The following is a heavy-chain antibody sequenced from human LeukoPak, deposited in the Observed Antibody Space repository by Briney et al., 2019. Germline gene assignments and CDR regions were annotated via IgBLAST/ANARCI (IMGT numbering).Heavy chain of an antibody. Sequence: AGGSLRLSCAASGFTFSSYGMHWVRQAPGKGLGWVAVISYDGSNKYYADSVKGRFTISRDNSKNTLYLQMNSLRAEDTAVYYCAKLGYPIQLWAYFDYWGQGTLVTVSS. CDR1: GFTFSSYG. V-gene: IGHV3-30*18. J-gene: IGHJ4*02. CDR3: AKLGYPIQLWAYFDY. CDR2: ISYDGSNK. D-gene: IGHD5-18*01.